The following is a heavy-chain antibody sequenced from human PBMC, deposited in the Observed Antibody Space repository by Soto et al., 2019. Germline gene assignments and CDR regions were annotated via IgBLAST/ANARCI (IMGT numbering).Heavy chain of an antibody. Sequence: GSLRLSCAASGVTFSRHAMNWVRQAPGTGLEWVSGISDSGGTTYYADSVKGRFTISRDNSENRLYLQMNSLRVEDTAVYYCVVSSAEAAGIFDFRGQGTLVTVSS. J-gene: IGHJ4*02. V-gene: IGHV3-23*01. D-gene: IGHD6-13*01. CDR2: ISDSGGTT. CDR3: VVSSAEAAGIFDF. CDR1: GVTFSRHA.